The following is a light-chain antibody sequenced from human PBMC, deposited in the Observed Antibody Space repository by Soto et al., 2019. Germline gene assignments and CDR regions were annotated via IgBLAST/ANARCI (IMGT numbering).Light chain of an antibody. CDR3: QQYDISLT. CDR1: QSVSGSS. V-gene: IGKV3-20*01. Sequence: EIVLTQSPGTLSLSPGERATLSCRASQSVSGSSLAWYQQKPGQAPRLLIYAASSRATGIPDRFSGRGSGTDFTLTITRLEPEDFAVYYCQQYDISLTFGGGTNVEIK. J-gene: IGKJ4*01. CDR2: AAS.